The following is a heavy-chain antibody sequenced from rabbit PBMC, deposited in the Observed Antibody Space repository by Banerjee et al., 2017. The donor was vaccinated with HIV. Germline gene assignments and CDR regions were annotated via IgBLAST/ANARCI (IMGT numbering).Heavy chain of an antibody. CDR1: GFSFSSYYY. Sequence: QSLEESGGDLVKPGASLTLTCTASGFSFSSYYYMCWVRQAPGKGLEWIACIYAGSTGNTYYASWAKGRFTISSHNAQNTLYLQLNSLTAADTATYFCVRWWYASSSGYYHFNLWGPGTLVTVS. CDR3: VRWWYASSSGYYHFNL. CDR2: IYAGSTGNT. V-gene: IGHV1S40*01. D-gene: IGHD1-1*01. J-gene: IGHJ4*01.